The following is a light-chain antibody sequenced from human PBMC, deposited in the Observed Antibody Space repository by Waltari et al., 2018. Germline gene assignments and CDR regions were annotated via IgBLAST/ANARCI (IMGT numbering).Light chain of an antibody. Sequence: SYVLTQPPSMSVAPGQTARIPCGGDDLETKLVHWYQQGPGQAPVLVIHDDACRPSGIPERFSGSKSGNTATLIINKVEAADEADYYCQVWDTSGDPWVFGGGTKVTVL. V-gene: IGLV3-21*02. J-gene: IGLJ3*02. CDR1: DLETKL. CDR3: QVWDTSGDPWV. CDR2: DDA.